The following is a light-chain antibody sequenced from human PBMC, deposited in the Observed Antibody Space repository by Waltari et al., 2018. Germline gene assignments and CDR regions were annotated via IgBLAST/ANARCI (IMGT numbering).Light chain of an antibody. Sequence: EIVMTQSPATLSVSPGERATLSCRASQSISSTLAWYQQKPGQAPRLLIYGASTRATGIPARFSGSGSGTEFTLTISSMQSEDFAVYYCQQYNKWPLTFGQGTKVEIK. J-gene: IGKJ1*01. CDR2: GAS. V-gene: IGKV3-15*01. CDR1: QSISST. CDR3: QQYNKWPLT.